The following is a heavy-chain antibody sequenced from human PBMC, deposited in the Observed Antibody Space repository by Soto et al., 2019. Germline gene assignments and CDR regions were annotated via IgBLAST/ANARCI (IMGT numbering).Heavy chain of an antibody. Sequence: GGSLRLSCAASGFTFSSYDMHWVRQATGKGLEWVSAIGTAGDTYYPGSVKGRFTISRENAKNSLYLQMNSLRAGDTAVYYCARSGSSWYKIFDYWGQGTLVTVSS. J-gene: IGHJ4*02. D-gene: IGHD6-13*01. CDR1: GFTFSSYD. CDR3: ARSGSSWYKIFDY. V-gene: IGHV3-13*01. CDR2: IGTAGDT.